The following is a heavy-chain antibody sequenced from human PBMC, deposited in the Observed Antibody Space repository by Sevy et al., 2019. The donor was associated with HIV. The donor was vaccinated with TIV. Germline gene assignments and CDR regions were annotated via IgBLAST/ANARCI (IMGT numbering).Heavy chain of an antibody. CDR3: ARVNSGSYYVREDYGMDV. J-gene: IGHJ6*02. CDR2: IIPIFGTA. D-gene: IGHD1-26*01. CDR1: GGTFSSYA. Sequence: ASVKVSCKASGGTFSSYAISWVRQAPGQGLEWMGGIIPIFGTANYAQKFQGRVTITADESTSTAYMELSSLRSEDTAMDYCARVNSGSYYVREDYGMDVWGQGTTVTVSS. V-gene: IGHV1-69*13.